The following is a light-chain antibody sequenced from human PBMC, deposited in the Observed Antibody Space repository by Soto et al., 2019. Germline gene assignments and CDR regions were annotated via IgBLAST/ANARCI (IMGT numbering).Light chain of an antibody. V-gene: IGLV1-47*01. CDR1: SSNIGSNY. Sequence: QSVLTQPPSASGTPWQRVSISCSGSSSNIGSNYVYWFQQLPGTAPKLLMYRNNKRPSGVPDRFSGSKSGTSASLAISGLRSVDEADYYCQSYDSSLSAHVFGTGTKVNVL. CDR3: QSYDSSLSAHV. CDR2: RNN. J-gene: IGLJ1*01.